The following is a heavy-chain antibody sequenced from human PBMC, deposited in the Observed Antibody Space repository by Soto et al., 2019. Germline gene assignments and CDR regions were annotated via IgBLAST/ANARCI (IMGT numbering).Heavy chain of an antibody. CDR2: IYWDDDK. CDR3: ALVNGYSSGWYFGYFDY. CDR1: GFSLSTSGVG. Sequence: QITLKESGPTLVKPTQTLPLTCTFSGFSLSTSGVGVGWIRQPPGKALEWLALIYWDDDKRYSPSLKSRLTLTKDTSKNQVVLTMTNMDPVDTATYYCALVNGYSSGWYFGYFDYWGQGTLVTVSS. V-gene: IGHV2-5*02. D-gene: IGHD6-19*01. J-gene: IGHJ4*02.